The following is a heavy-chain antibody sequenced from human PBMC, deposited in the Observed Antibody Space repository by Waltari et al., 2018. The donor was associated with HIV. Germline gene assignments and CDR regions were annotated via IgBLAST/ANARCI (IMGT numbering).Heavy chain of an antibody. CDR3: AKDLRWIAAAGTVGMDV. CDR1: GFTFSTHG. D-gene: IGHD6-13*01. J-gene: IGHJ6*02. V-gene: IGHV3-30*18. CDR2: ISYDGSNK. Sequence: QVQLVESGGGVVQPGRSLRLSCAASGFTFSTHGLHRVRPAPAQGLEWVAVISYDGSNKYYADSVKGRFTISRDNSKNTLYLQMNSLRAEDTAVYYCAKDLRWIAAAGTVGMDVWGQGTTVTVSS.